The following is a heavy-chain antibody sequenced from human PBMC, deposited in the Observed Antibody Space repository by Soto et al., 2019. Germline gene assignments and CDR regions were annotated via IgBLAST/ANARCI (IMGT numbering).Heavy chain of an antibody. V-gene: IGHV3-30*18. J-gene: IGHJ4*02. CDR3: AKVWTESITIFGVVIDS. Sequence: GSLRLSCAASGFTFSYYGMHWVRQAPGKGLEWVAVISYDGTDKYYADSVKGRFTISRDNSKRTLYLQMNSLRAEDTAVYYCAKVWTESITIFGVVIDSWGQGTLVTVSS. CDR1: GFTFSYYG. CDR2: ISYDGTDK. D-gene: IGHD3-3*01.